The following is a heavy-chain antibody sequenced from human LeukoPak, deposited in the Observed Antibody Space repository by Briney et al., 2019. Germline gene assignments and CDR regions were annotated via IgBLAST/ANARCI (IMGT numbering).Heavy chain of an antibody. J-gene: IGHJ4*02. D-gene: IGHD3-16*01. CDR3: AKVVYDNIWGSLYPFDS. CDR1: AFTFGSYA. Sequence: PGGSLRLSCAASAFTFGSYAMSWVREAPGKGMEWISSISSSGGNVYYADSVKGRFTVSRDNSKSTVYLQMNSLGAEDTALYYCAKVVYDNIWGSLYPFDSWGQGALVTVSS. V-gene: IGHV3-23*01. CDR2: ISSSGGNV.